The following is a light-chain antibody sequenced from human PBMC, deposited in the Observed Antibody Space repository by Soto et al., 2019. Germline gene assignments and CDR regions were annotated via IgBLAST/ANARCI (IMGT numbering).Light chain of an antibody. Sequence: EIVMTQSPATLSVSPGERVTLSCRASQSLTRNLAWYQHKPGQSPRLLIYGGSARATGIPDRFSGSGSGTDFSLTISRLEPEDFAVYYCQHYGSPPTYTFGQGTKVDIK. V-gene: IGKV3-20*01. CDR1: QSLTRN. J-gene: IGKJ2*01. CDR2: GGS. CDR3: QHYGSPPTYT.